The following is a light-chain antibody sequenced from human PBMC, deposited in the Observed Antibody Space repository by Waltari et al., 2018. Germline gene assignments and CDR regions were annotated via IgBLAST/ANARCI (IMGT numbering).Light chain of an antibody. V-gene: IGKV1-8*01. CDR3: QQYYSNPAK. Sequence: AIRITQSPSSLSASTGDRVTITCRASQGISSYLAWYQQKPGKAPKVLIYAASTLQSGVPSRFSGSGSGTDFTLTISCLQSEDFAIYYCQQYYSNPAKFGQGTKVEIK. CDR1: QGISSY. J-gene: IGKJ1*01. CDR2: AAS.